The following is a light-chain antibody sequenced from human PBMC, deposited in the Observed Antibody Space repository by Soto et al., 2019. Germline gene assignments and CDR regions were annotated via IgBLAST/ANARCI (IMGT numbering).Light chain of an antibody. CDR3: QQYGAQPYY. J-gene: IGKJ2*01. Sequence: EVVLTQSPGMLSLSPGERATLSCRASQSVSSSYLGWYQQRPGQAPRLLMYGASRRATGSPDRFSGSGSGTDCTLTISRLEPEDFAVYYCQQYGAQPYYFGQGTKLEIK. CDR1: QSVSSSY. CDR2: GAS. V-gene: IGKV3-20*01.